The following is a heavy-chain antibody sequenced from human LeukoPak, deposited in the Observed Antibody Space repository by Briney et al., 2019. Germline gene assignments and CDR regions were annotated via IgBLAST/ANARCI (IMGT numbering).Heavy chain of an antibody. CDR1: GYTFTSYG. Sequence: ASVKVSCKASGYTFTSYGISWVRQAPGQGLEWMGWISAYNGNTNYAQKLQGRVTMTTDTSTSTAYMELRSLRSDDTAVYYCARYYYDSSGYRGLGDAFDIWGQGTMVTVSS. V-gene: IGHV1-18*01. CDR3: ARYYYDSSGYRGLGDAFDI. J-gene: IGHJ3*02. CDR2: ISAYNGNT. D-gene: IGHD3-22*01.